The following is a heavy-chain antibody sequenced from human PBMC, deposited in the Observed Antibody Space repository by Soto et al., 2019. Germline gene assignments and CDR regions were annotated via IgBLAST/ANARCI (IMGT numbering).Heavy chain of an antibody. D-gene: IGHD2-15*01. CDR1: GGSISSGGYY. J-gene: IGHJ5*02. Sequence: SETLSLTCTVSGGSISSGGYYSSWIRQHPGKGLEWIGYIYYSGSTYYNPSLKSRVTISVDTSKNQFSLKLSSVTAADTAVYYCARGIVVVVAAPNWFDPWGQGTLVTVSS. CDR3: ARGIVVVVAAPNWFDP. V-gene: IGHV4-31*03. CDR2: IYYSGST.